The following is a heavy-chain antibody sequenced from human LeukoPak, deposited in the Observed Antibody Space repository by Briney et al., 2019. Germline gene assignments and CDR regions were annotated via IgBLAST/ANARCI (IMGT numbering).Heavy chain of an antibody. V-gene: IGHV1-2*02. CDR3: ARRRGYSYGYDY. Sequence: AASVKVSCKASGYTLTGYYMHWVRQAPGQGLEWMGWINPNSGGTNYAQKFQGRVTMTRDTSISTAYMELSRLRSDDTAVYYCARRRGYSYGYDYWGQGTLVTVSS. CDR1: GYTLTGYY. CDR2: INPNSGGT. J-gene: IGHJ4*02. D-gene: IGHD5-18*01.